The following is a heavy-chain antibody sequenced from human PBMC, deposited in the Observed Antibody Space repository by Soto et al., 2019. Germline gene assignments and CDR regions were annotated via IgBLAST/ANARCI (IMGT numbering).Heavy chain of an antibody. CDR2: IKGKTDGGTT. Sequence: EVQLVESGGGLVKPGGSLRLSCVASGFTFSEAWMSWVRQAPGKGLEWVGHIKGKTDGGTTDYAAPVKGRFTISRDDSKNTMYLQMNSLKSEDTALYYSTTEVILEREETMFGHGVDVWGQGTTVSVSS. D-gene: IGHD3-3*01. CDR3: TTEVILEREETMFGHGVDV. J-gene: IGHJ6*01. CDR1: GFTFSEAW. V-gene: IGHV3-15*01.